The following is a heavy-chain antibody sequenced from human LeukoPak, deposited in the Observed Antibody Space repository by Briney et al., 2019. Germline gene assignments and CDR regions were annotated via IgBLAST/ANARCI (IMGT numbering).Heavy chain of an antibody. J-gene: IGHJ4*02. V-gene: IGHV1-2*06. CDR3: ARDYCSSTSCLFDY. CDR1: GYTFTGYH. CDR2: INPNSGDT. Sequence: ASVKVSCTASGYTFTGYHMHWVRQAPGQGLEWMGRINPNSGDTNYAQKFHGRVTMTRDTSISTAYMELSRLRSDDTAVYYCARDYCSSTSCLFDYWGQGTLVTVSS. D-gene: IGHD2-2*01.